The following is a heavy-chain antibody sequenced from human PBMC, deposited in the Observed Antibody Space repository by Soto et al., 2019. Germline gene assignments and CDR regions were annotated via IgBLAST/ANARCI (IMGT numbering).Heavy chain of an antibody. CDR2: IFSNDEK. Sequence: QVTLKESGPVLVKPTETLTLTCTVSGFSLSNARMGVSWIRQPPGKALEWLAHIFSNDEKSYSTSLKSRLTISKDPSKSQVVLTMTKTDPVDTATYYCARIRNRGDIDYWGQGTLVTVSS. CDR3: ARIRNRGDIDY. J-gene: IGHJ4*02. D-gene: IGHD3-16*01. V-gene: IGHV2-26*01. CDR1: GFSLSNARMG.